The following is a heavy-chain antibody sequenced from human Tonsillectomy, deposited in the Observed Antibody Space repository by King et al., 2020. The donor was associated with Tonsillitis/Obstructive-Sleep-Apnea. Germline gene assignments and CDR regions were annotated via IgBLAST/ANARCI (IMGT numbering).Heavy chain of an antibody. V-gene: IGHV3-33*01. CDR3: VSAVLHGMGYSGYEPIYYYYGMDV. CDR1: GFTFRTSG. CDR2: IGYDGSKK. Sequence: VQLVESGGGVVQPGRSLRLSCVASGFTFRTSGMHWVRQAPGKGLEWVAVIGYDGSKKYYADSVKGRFTVSRDNSKNTLYLQMKSLRAEDTAMYYCVSAVLHGMGYSGYEPIYYYYGMDVWGQGTTVTVSS. J-gene: IGHJ6*02. D-gene: IGHD5-12*01.